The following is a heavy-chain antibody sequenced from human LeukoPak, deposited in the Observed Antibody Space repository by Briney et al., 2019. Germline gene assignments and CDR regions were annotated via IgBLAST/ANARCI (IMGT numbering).Heavy chain of an antibody. J-gene: IGHJ6*02. Sequence: GGSLKLSCAASGLSFRGSAMRWVRQASGRGLEWLGRIRSKANSYVTAYAASVNGRFIISRDDSRNTAYLQMNSLQTEDTAVYYCTRHSDKYCSGAGCYVYNFYGMDVWGQGTTVTVSS. CDR2: IRSKANSYVT. V-gene: IGHV3-73*01. CDR3: TRHSDKYCSGAGCYVYNFYGMDV. CDR1: GLSFRGSA. D-gene: IGHD2-15*01.